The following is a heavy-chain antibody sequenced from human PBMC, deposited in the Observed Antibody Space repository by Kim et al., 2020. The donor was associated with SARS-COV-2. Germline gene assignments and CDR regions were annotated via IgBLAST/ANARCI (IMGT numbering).Heavy chain of an antibody. CDR1: GFTFDDYT. CDR3: ANGSGGDSPAGWIQH. CDR2: ISWDGGST. Sequence: GGSLRLSCAASGFTFDDYTMHWVRQAPGKGLEWVSLISWDGGSTYYADSVKGRFTISRDNSKNSLYLQMNSLRTEDTALYYCANGSGGDSPAGWIQHWGQGTLVTVSS. V-gene: IGHV3-43*01. D-gene: IGHD2-21*02. J-gene: IGHJ1*01.